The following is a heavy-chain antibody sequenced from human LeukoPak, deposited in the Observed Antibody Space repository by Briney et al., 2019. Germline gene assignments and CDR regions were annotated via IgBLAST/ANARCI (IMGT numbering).Heavy chain of an antibody. Sequence: GGSLRLSRAASGFTFSSYWMHWVRQAPGKGLVWVSRIKSDGSSTTYADSVKGRFTISRDNAKNTLYLQMNSLRAEDTAVYYCTRRAAALDAFDIWGQGTMVTVSS. J-gene: IGHJ3*02. CDR1: GFTFSSYW. CDR2: IKSDGSST. D-gene: IGHD6-13*01. CDR3: TRRAAALDAFDI. V-gene: IGHV3-74*01.